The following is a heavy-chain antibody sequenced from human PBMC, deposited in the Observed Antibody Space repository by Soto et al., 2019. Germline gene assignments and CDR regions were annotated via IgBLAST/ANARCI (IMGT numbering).Heavy chain of an antibody. V-gene: IGHV1-69*13. CDR3: GSGSGSYYNVYYYYGMDV. Sequence: SVKVSCKASGGTFSSYAISWVRQAPGQGLEWMGGIIPTFGTANYAQKFQGRVTITADESTSTAYMELSSLRSEDTAVYYCGSGSGSYYNVYYYYGMDVWGQGTTVTVSS. J-gene: IGHJ6*02. CDR2: IIPTFGTA. CDR1: GGTFSSYA. D-gene: IGHD3-10*01.